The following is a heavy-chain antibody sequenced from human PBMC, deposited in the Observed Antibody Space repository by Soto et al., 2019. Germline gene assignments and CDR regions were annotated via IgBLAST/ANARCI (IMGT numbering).Heavy chain of an antibody. CDR2: IRYGGST. J-gene: IGHJ4*02. CDR1: GGSISSSNFY. Sequence: QLQLQESGPGLVKPSETLSLTCAVSGGSISSSNFYWGWFRQSPGKGLLWIGSIRYGGSTYYSPSLESRVTISVDTSKNQFSLNVRSMTAADTAVYYCAKDASCYSCVAWGQGTLVTVAS. D-gene: IGHD3-22*01. CDR3: AKDASCYSCVA. V-gene: IGHV4-39*01.